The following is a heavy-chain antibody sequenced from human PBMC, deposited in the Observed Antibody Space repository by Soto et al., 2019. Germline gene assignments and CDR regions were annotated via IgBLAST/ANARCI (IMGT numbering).Heavy chain of an antibody. J-gene: IGHJ4*02. CDR3: ALVQQGGGPPSYAY. CDR1: GFSPRDSKVG. CDR2: IFWNGEK. D-gene: IGHD1-1*01. V-gene: IGHV2-26*01. Sequence: QVTLKESGPVLVKPTETLTLTCAVSGFSPRDSKVGVSWIRQPPGKALEWLAHIFWNGEKSYSTSLERRLTTPKHPSKGRVVLTRPTMDPGDTANFFSALVQQGGGPPSYAYGGGEPLAPVSS.